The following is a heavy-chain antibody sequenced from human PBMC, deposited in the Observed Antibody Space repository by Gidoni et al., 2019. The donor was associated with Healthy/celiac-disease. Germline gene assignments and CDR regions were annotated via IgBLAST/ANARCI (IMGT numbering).Heavy chain of an antibody. CDR3: ARRMIVVVINDAFDI. CDR2: IYHSGST. J-gene: IGHJ3*02. CDR1: GGSISSSNW. D-gene: IGHD3-22*01. Sequence: QVQLQESGPGLVKPSGTLSLTCAVSGGSISSSNWWSWVRQPPGKGLEWIGEIYHSGSTNSNPSLKCRVTISVDKSKNQFSLKLSSVTAADTAVYYCARRMIVVVINDAFDIWGQGTMVTVSS. V-gene: IGHV4-4*02.